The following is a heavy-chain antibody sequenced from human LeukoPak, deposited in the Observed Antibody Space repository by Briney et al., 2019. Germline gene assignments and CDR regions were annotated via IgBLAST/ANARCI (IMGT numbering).Heavy chain of an antibody. D-gene: IGHD6-13*01. J-gene: IGHJ4*02. CDR3: AKDLAATIPVGFDY. CDR2: ISWSSGSI. V-gene: IGHV3-9*01. CDR1: GFTFDDYA. Sequence: GRSLRLSCAASGFTFDDYAMHWVRQAPGKGLEWVSGISWSSGSIGYADSVKGRFAISRDNAKNSLYLQMNSLRAEDTALYYCAKDLAATIPVGFDYWGQGTLVTVSS.